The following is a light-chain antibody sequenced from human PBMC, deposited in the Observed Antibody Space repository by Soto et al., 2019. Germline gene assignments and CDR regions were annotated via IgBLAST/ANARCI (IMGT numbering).Light chain of an antibody. CDR3: SSYARSNNLV. CDR1: ISDIEGYNY. Sequence: QSVLTQPRSVSGSPGQSVTISCTGTISDIEGYNYVSWYQHHPGKAPKLLISDVTKRPSWVPDRFSGSKSGSTASLTISELQAEDEAVYYCSSYARSNNLVFGGGTKVTVL. V-gene: IGLV2-11*01. J-gene: IGLJ2*01. CDR2: DVT.